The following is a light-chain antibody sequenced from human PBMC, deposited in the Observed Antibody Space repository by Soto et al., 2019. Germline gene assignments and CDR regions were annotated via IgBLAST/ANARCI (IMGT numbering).Light chain of an antibody. CDR1: SRDVGNSL. V-gene: IGLV2-23*01. Sequence: QSALTQPASVSGSPGQSITISCTGTSRDVGNSLVSWYQQPPGKAPQLIIYEGSKRPSGVSNRFSGSTSGNTASLTISGLQAEDEAEYFCCSFTRSSTYVFGTGTKLTVL. CDR2: EGS. J-gene: IGLJ1*01. CDR3: CSFTRSSTYV.